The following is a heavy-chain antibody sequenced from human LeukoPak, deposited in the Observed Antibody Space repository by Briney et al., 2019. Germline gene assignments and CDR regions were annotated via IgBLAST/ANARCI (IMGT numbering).Heavy chain of an antibody. D-gene: IGHD4-11*01. CDR3: ARRTTVLDY. CDR2: INHSGST. J-gene: IGHJ4*02. CDR1: GGAFSGYC. Sequence: SEPVSLTCAVCGGAFSGYCWSWIRQSPGKGLEWIGEINHSGSTNYNPSLKSRVTISVDTPKNQFSLKLSSVTAADTAVYYCARRTTVLDYWGQGTLVTVSS. V-gene: IGHV4-34*01.